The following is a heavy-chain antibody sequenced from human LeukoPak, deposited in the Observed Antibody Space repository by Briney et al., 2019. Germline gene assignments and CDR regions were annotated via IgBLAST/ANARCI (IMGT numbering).Heavy chain of an antibody. CDR1: GYSFTSYW. CDR3: ARQMDHGYDFWSGYVDY. V-gene: IGHV5-51*01. Sequence: GESLKISCKGSGYSFTSYWIGWVRQMPGKGLEWMGIIYPGDSDTRYSPSFQGQVTISADKSISTAYLQWSSLKASDTAMYYCARQMDHGYDFWSGYVDYWGQGTLVTVSS. D-gene: IGHD3-3*01. J-gene: IGHJ4*02. CDR2: IYPGDSDT.